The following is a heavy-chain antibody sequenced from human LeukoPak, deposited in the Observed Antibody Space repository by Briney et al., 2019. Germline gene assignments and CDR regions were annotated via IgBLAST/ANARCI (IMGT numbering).Heavy chain of an antibody. CDR3: AREYSSSWYQAFDYYYYGMDV. D-gene: IGHD6-13*01. J-gene: IGHJ6*02. CDR2: INPSGGSA. V-gene: IGHV1-46*01. CDR1: GYTFTSYY. Sequence: ASVKVSCKASGYTFTSYYMHWVRQAPGQGLEWMGIINPSGGSASYAQKFQGRVTMTRDTSTSTVYMELSSLRSEDTAVYYCAREYSSSWYQAFDYYYYGMDVWGQGTTVTVPS.